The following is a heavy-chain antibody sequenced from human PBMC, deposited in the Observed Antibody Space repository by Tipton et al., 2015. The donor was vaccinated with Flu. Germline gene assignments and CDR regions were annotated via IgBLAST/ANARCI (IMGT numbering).Heavy chain of an antibody. D-gene: IGHD3-3*01. CDR3: AGDSGRFLEWFKVGSYYYGMDV. J-gene: IGHJ6*02. CDR2: IIPIFGTA. V-gene: IGHV1-69*01. CDR1: GGTFSSYA. Sequence: QLVQSGAEVKKPGSSVKVSCKASGGTFSSYAISWVRQAPGQGLEWMGGIIPIFGTANYAQKFQGRVTITADESTSTAYMELSSLRSEDTAVYYCAGDSGRFLEWFKVGSYYYGMDVWGQGTTVTVSS.